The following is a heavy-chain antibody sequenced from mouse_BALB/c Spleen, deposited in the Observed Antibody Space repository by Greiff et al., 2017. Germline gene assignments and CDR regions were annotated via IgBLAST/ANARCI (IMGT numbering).Heavy chain of an antibody. CDR1: GFTFSDYY. Sequence: DVMLVESGGGLVKPGGSLKLSCAASGFTFSDYYMYWVRQTPEKRLEWVATISDGGSYTYYPDSVKGRFTISRDNAKNNLYLQMSSLKSEDTAMYYCARGFMDYWGQGTSVTVSS. CDR3: ARGFMDY. J-gene: IGHJ4*01. V-gene: IGHV5-4*02. CDR2: ISDGGSYT.